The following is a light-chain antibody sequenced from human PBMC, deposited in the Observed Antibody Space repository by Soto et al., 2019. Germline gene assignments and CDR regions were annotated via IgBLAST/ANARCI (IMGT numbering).Light chain of an antibody. V-gene: IGLV2-14*01. CDR3: SSWTSSSTSYV. CDR2: EVS. CDR1: SSDIGGYYY. J-gene: IGLJ1*01. Sequence: QSALTQTASVSGSPGQSITISCTGTSSDIGGYYYVSWYQQRPGKAPKLMIYEVSNRPSGVSNRFSGSKSGNTASLTISGLQAEDEADYYCSSWTSSSTSYVFGTGTKLTGL.